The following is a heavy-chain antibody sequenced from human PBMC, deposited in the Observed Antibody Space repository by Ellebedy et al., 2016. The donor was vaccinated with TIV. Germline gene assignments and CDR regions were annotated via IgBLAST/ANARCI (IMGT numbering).Heavy chain of an antibody. CDR3: ARLMEVATVVFYYGMDV. J-gene: IGHJ6*02. CDR1: GFTFSQYA. CDR2: MSYNGRRE. V-gene: IGHV3-30*09. Sequence: GGSLRLXXAASGFTFSQYAMHWVRQAPGKGLEWVAVMSYNGRREYYADSVQGRFAISRDNSKNSLYLQMNSLRGEDTAVYYCARLMEVATVVFYYGMDVWGQGTTVTVSS. D-gene: IGHD2-8*01.